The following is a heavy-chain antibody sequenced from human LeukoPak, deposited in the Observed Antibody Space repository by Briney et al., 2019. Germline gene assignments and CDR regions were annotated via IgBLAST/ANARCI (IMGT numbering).Heavy chain of an antibody. V-gene: IGHV5-51*01. D-gene: IGHD3-22*01. CDR2: IYPGDSDT. CDR1: GYSFTSYW. J-gene: IGHJ4*02. Sequence: GESLKISCKGSGYSFTSYWIGWVRQMPGKGLEWMGIIYPGDSDTRYSPSFQGQVTISADKSISTAYLQWSSLKASDTAMYYCARLTYDSSGYYSTPTCFDYWGQGTLVTVSS. CDR3: ARLTYDSSGYYSTPTCFDY.